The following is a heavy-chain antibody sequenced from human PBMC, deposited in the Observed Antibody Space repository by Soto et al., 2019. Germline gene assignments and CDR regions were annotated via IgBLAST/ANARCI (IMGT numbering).Heavy chain of an antibody. J-gene: IGHJ6*02. Sequence: GGSLRLSCAASGFTSSDAWMSWVRQAPGKGLEWVGRIKSNSDGATTDYAAPVKGRFTISRDDSTNMLYLQMSSLKTEDTAADYSATAHRALARVSSYSFYYVMDVWGQGTTVTVSS. CDR2: IKSNSDGATT. D-gene: IGHD1-26*01. CDR1: GFTSSDAW. V-gene: IGHV3-15*01. CDR3: ATAHRALARVSSYSFYYVMDV.